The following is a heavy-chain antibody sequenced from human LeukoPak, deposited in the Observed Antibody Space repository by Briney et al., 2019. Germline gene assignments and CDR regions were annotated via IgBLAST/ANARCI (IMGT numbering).Heavy chain of an antibody. CDR2: IIPIFGTA. CDR3: ARSWDPDTAMVDLYYYYYMDV. Sequence: SVKVSCKASGGTFSSYAISWVRQAPGQGLEWMGGIIPIFGTANYAQKFQGRVTITADESTSTAYMELSSLRSEDTAVYYCARSWDPDTAMVDLYYYYYMDVWGKGTTVTVSS. V-gene: IGHV1-69*13. D-gene: IGHD5-18*01. CDR1: GGTFSSYA. J-gene: IGHJ6*03.